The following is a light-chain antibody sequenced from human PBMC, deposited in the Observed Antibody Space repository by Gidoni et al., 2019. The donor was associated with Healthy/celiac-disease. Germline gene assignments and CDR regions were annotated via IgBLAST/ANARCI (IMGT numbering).Light chain of an antibody. V-gene: IGKV3-11*01. CDR3: QHRSNWPLT. CDR1: QSVSSS. Sequence: EIVLTQSPATLSLSPGERATLSCRASQSVSSSLAWYQQKPGQAPRLLISDASNRATGIPARFSGSGSGTDLTLTISSLEPEDFAVYYCQHRSNWPLTFXGXTKVEIK. J-gene: IGKJ4*01. CDR2: DAS.